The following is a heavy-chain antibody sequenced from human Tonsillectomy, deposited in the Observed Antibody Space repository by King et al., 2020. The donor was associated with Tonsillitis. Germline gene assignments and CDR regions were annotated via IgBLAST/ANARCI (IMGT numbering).Heavy chain of an antibody. J-gene: IGHJ4*02. V-gene: IGHV1-18*01. CDR3: VRATYYYEGVY. Sequence: QLVQSGAEVKKPGASVKVSCKASGYTFSNYGFSWVRQGPGQGLEWMGWISAYNGNTDYAQKFQGRVTMTTDTSTSTAYMDLRSLRSDDTAVYYCVRATYYYEGVYWGQGTLVTVSS. CDR2: ISAYNGNT. D-gene: IGHD3-22*01. CDR1: GYTFSNYG.